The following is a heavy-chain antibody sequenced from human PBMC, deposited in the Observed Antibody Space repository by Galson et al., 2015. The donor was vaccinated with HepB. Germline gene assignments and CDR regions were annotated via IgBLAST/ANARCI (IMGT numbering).Heavy chain of an antibody. CDR1: GFTFSSYW. D-gene: IGHD4-17*01. V-gene: IGHV3-7*03. CDR3: ARDHDYGDFLDY. Sequence: SLRLSCAASGFTFSSYWMSWVRQAPGKGLEWVANIKQDGSEKYYVDSVKDRFTISRDNAKNSLYLQMNSLRAEDTAVYYCARDHDYGDFLDYWAREPWSPSPQ. CDR2: IKQDGSEK. J-gene: IGHJ4*02.